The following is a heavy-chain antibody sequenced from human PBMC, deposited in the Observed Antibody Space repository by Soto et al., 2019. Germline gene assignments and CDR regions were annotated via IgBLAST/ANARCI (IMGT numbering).Heavy chain of an antibody. CDR1: GGSIRDYY. CDR3: ARSVFP. V-gene: IGHV4-59*08. CDR2: IYYTGTT. J-gene: IGHJ5*02. Sequence: SETLSLTCTVSGGSIRDYYWGWILQSPGKGLEWIGYIYYTGTTKYNPSLKSRVTISVDSSKNQFSLKLDSVTAADTAVYYCARSVFPWGQGTLVTVSS.